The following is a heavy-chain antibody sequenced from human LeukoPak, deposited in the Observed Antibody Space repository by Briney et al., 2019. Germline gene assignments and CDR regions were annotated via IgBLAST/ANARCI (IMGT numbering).Heavy chain of an antibody. CDR2: MNPSTGNT. J-gene: IGHJ4*02. CDR3: ARMDGSSWFLY. CDR1: GYTFTSYD. Sequence: ASVKVSCKASGYTFTSYDINWVRQATGQGLEWMGWMNPSTGNTGYAQKFQGRVTLTRNTSISTAYMELSSLRSEDTAVFYCARMDGSSWFLYWGQGTLVTVSS. V-gene: IGHV1-8*01. D-gene: IGHD6-13*01.